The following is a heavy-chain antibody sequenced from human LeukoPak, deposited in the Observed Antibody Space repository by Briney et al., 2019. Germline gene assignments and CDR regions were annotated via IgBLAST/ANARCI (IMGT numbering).Heavy chain of an antibody. CDR3: ARAAGPSGH. CDR1: GFVVSGNY. D-gene: IGHD6-19*01. V-gene: IGHV3-66*01. Sequence: PGGSLRLSCAASGFVVSGNYMSWVRQTPGKGLEWISVIYSGGTTYYADSVKGRFTISRDDARNTLGLQMNSLRVEDTAVYYCARAAGPSGHWGPGTLVIVSS. J-gene: IGHJ4*02. CDR2: IYSGGTT.